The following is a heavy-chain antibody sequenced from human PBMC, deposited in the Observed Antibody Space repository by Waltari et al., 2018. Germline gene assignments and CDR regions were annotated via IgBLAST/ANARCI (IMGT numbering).Heavy chain of an antibody. V-gene: IGHV3-30*18. Sequence: QAQPVESRGGVVEPSMSLRISCSASGFSFKHSGVTLVRQAPGKGLEWGAVVCYDGSDKFYADSVKGRFTISRDNSKNALYSQMNSLRAEDTAVYYCAKDPTDSKSPREDHPAFDVWGQGTMVTVS. CDR3: AKDPTDSKSPREDHPAFDV. J-gene: IGHJ3*01. CDR1: GFSFKHSG. D-gene: IGHD3-22*01. CDR2: VCYDGSDK.